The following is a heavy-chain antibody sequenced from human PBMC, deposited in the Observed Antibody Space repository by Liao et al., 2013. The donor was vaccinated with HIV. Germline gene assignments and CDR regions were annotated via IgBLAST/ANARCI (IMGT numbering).Heavy chain of an antibody. V-gene: IGHV4-61*02. D-gene: IGHD3/OR15-3a*01. J-gene: IGHJ6*03. Sequence: QVQLQESGPGLVKPSQTLSLTCTVSGGSLDSGPYYWSWIRQPAGKALEWIGRIFPRGATNYNPSLRGRVSISLDTSKNQVSLRLSSVTAADTALYYCARAADFDPSDFSSAFYNYYLDVWGKGTTVTVSS. CDR2: IFPRGAT. CDR3: ARAADFDPSDFSSAFYNYYLDV. CDR1: GGSLDSGPYY.